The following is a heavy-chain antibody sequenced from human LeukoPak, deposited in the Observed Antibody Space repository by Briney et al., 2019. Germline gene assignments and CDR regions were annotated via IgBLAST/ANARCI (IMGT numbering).Heavy chain of an antibody. D-gene: IGHD3-9*01. V-gene: IGHV1-18*01. Sequence: ASVKVSCKASGYTFTSYGISWVRQAPGQGLEWMGWISAYNGNTNYAQKLQGRVTMTTDTSTSTAYMELRSLRSDDTAVYYCARDRKLRYFDWLLFPYNWFDPWGQGTLVTVSS. CDR2: ISAYNGNT. J-gene: IGHJ5*02. CDR3: ARDRKLRYFDWLLFPYNWFDP. CDR1: GYTFTSYG.